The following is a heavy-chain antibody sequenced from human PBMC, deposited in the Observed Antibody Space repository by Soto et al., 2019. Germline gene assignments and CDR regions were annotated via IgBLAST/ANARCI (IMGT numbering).Heavy chain of an antibody. Sequence: QVQLVESGGDLVKPGGSLRLSCAASGFPFSDYYMSWIRQAPGKGLVWVTFIGSSTTYTNYADFVKRRFPISRDNANNSLYLQRNSLRAEHTAVYYCARRRLMGYYNFWGQATLVTVSA. CDR1: GFPFSDYY. D-gene: IGHD3-22*01. CDR3: ARRRLMGYYNF. V-gene: IGHV3-11*05. J-gene: IGHJ4*02. CDR2: IGSSTTYT.